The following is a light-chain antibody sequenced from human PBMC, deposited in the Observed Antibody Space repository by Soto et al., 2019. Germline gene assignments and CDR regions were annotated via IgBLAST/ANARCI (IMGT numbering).Light chain of an antibody. V-gene: IGLV2-8*01. CDR2: EVS. Sequence: QSALTQPPSASGSPGQPVTISCTGTSSDVGGYNYVSWYQQHPGKAPKLMIYEVSKRPSGVPDRFSGSKSGNTASLTVSGLQAEDEADYYCNSYAGSNNDVFGTGTKLTVL. CDR1: SSDVGGYNY. CDR3: NSYAGSNNDV. J-gene: IGLJ1*01.